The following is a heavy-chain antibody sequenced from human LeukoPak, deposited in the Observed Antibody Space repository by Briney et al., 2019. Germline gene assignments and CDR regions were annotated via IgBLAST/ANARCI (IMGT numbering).Heavy chain of an antibody. J-gene: IGHJ4*02. CDR1: GFTFSSYS. Sequence: GGSLRLSCAASGFTFSSYSMNWVRQAPGKGLEWVSYISSSSSTIYYADSVKGRFTISRDNAKNSLYLQMNSLRAEDTAVYYCARTTPGGHCSSTSCYKAPGFDYWGQGTLVTVSS. CDR3: ARTTPGGHCSSTSCYKAPGFDY. V-gene: IGHV3-48*01. CDR2: ISSSSSTI. D-gene: IGHD2-2*02.